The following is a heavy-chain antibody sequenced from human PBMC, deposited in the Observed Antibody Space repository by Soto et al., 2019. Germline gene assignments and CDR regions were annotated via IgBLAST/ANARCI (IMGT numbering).Heavy chain of an antibody. V-gene: IGHV4-59*01. CDR2: IYYSGST. D-gene: IGHD1-7*01. J-gene: IGHJ5*02. CDR1: GGSISSYY. CDR3: ARDLKLTGTTRFDP. Sequence: SETLSLTCTVSGGSISSYYWSWIRQAPGKGLEWIGYIYYSGSTNYNPSLKSRVTISVDTSKNQFSLKLSSVTAADTAVYYCARDLKLTGTTRFDPWGQGTLVTVS.